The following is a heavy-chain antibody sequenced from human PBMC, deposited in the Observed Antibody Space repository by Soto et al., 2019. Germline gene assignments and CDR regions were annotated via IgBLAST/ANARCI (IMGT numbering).Heavy chain of an antibody. D-gene: IGHD3-10*01. Sequence: QLQLQESGPGLVKPSETLSLTCTVSGGSISSSSYYWGWIRQPPGKGLEWIGSINYSGRTYYNPYLKSRVTISVDTSKNQFSLKLTSVTAADTVVYYCARLLLYGSASRVYFDSWGQGILVTVSS. CDR3: ARLLLYGSASRVYFDS. CDR2: INYSGRT. CDR1: GGSISSSSYY. V-gene: IGHV4-39*01. J-gene: IGHJ4*02.